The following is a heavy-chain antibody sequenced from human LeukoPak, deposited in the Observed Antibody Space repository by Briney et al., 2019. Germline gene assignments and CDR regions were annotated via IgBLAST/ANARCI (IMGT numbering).Heavy chain of an antibody. CDR1: GGSTSSYY. J-gene: IGHJ5*02. D-gene: IGHD3-10*01. V-gene: IGHV4-59*01. CDR3: ARDSGVRGVIIDDWFDP. CDR2: IYYSGST. Sequence: SETLSLTCTVSGGSTSSYYWSWIRQSPGKGLEWIGYIYYSGSTNYNPSLKSRVTISVDTSKNQFSLKLSSVTAADTAVYYCARDSGVRGVIIDDWFDPWGQGTLVTVSS.